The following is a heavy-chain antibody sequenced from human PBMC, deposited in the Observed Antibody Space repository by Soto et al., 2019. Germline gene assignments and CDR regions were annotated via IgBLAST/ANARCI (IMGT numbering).Heavy chain of an antibody. CDR3: AKNGYIYGYSDY. CDR1: GYSFSSFG. V-gene: IGHV1-18*01. J-gene: IGHJ4*02. CDR2: ISVYSGNT. Sequence: QVQLVQSGAEVKKPGASVKVSCKASGYSFSSFGISWVRQAPGQGLEWMGWISVYSGNTNYAPKVQGRVTVTVDTSTSTAYMELRSLRSDDTAVYYCAKNGYIYGYSDYWGQGTLVAVSS. D-gene: IGHD5-18*01.